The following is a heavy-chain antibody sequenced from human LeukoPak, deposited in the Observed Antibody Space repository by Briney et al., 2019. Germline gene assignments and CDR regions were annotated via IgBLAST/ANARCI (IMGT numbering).Heavy chain of an antibody. Sequence: SETLSLTCTVSGSSFRSSSYHWGWVRQPPGKGLEWIGNIHYSGSTSYNPSLKSRVTLSVDTSKNQFSLKLSSVTAADTAVFYCARLTGRDTSDWPYFHYWGQGALVTVSS. CDR1: GSSFRSSSYH. V-gene: IGHV4-39*01. J-gene: IGHJ4*01. D-gene: IGHD2-2*01. CDR3: ARLTGRDTSDWPYFHY. CDR2: IHYSGST.